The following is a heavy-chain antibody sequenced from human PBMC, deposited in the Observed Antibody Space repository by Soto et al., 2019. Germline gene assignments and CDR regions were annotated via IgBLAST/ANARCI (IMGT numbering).Heavy chain of an antibody. CDR1: GFTFSSYA. CDR3: AKDPTQYSGYDYFDY. Sequence: GGSLRLSCAASGFTFSSYAMSWVRQAPGKGLEWVSAISGSGGSTYYADSVKGRFTISGDNSKNTLYLQMNSLRAEDTAVYYCAKDPTQYSGYDYFDYWGKGTLVTVSS. D-gene: IGHD5-12*01. CDR2: ISGSGGST. V-gene: IGHV3-23*01. J-gene: IGHJ4*02.